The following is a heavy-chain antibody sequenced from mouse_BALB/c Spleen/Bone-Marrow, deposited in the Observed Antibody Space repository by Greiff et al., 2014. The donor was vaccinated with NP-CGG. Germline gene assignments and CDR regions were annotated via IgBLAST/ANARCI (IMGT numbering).Heavy chain of an antibody. CDR1: GYTFTTYW. Sequence: VQLVESGAELAKPGASVKMSCKASGYTFTTYWMHWVKQRPGQGLEWIGYINPSTGYTEYNQKFKDKATLTADKSSSTAYMQLISLTFEDSAVYYCARDLDYWGQGTTLTVSS. CDR2: INPSTGYT. V-gene: IGHV1-7*01. CDR3: ARDLDY. J-gene: IGHJ2*01.